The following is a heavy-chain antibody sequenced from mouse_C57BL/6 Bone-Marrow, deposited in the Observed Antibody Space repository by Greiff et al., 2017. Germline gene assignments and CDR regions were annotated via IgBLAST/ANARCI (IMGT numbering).Heavy chain of an antibody. CDR1: GYTFTDYY. J-gene: IGHJ3*01. D-gene: IGHD2-1*01. Sequence: EVQLQQSGPVLVKPGASVKMSCKASGYTFTDYYMNWVKQSHGKSLEWIGVINPYNGGTSYNQKFKGKATLTVDKSSSTAYMELNSLTSEDSAVYYCARYGNYERFAYWGQGTLVTVSA. CDR2: INPYNGGT. CDR3: ARYGNYERFAY. V-gene: IGHV1-19*01.